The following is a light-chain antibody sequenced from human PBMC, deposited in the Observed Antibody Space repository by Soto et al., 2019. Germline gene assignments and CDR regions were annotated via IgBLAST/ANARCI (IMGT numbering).Light chain of an antibody. V-gene: IGKV3-11*01. J-gene: IGKJ1*01. CDR1: QYINTR. CDR2: QTS. CDR3: HQRQSWPRT. Sequence: EIVLTPSPATLSSFPCDRVTLSWSASQYINTRLAWYQHRPGQAPRLLIYQTSIGAAGIPARFSASGTGTDFTLTISDVQPEDFAVYYCHQRQSWPRTFGQGTKVDIK.